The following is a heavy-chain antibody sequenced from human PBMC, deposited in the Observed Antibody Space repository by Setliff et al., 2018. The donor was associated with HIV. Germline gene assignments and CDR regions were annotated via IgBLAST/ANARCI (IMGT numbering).Heavy chain of an antibody. J-gene: IGHJ4*01. Sequence: ASVKVSCKASGYNFITFGINWVRQAPGQGLEWMGRISTYSGKTDYAEKFQGRLTTTVDTSTRTVFMELRSLTLDDTSVYYCARGSAPNIVVAASLDIWGQGTLVTVSS. CDR3: ARGSAPNIVVAASLDI. CDR1: GYNFITFG. V-gene: IGHV1-18*01. CDR2: ISTYSGKT. D-gene: IGHD6-19*01.